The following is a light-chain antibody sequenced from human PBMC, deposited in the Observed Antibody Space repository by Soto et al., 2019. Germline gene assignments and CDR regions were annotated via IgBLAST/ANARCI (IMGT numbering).Light chain of an antibody. J-gene: IGKJ1*01. V-gene: IGKV3-20*01. Sequence: TQSPSSLSSSVGYRFTITCQASQDSDYLAWYQQKPGQAPRLHIYGASTRATGIPDRFTGSGSGTDFTLTISRLEPEDFAVYYCQQYGSSPRTFGQGTKVDI. CDR3: QQYGSSPRT. CDR1: QDSDY. CDR2: GAS.